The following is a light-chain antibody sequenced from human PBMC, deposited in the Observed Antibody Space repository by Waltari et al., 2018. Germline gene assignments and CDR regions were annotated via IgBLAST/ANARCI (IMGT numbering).Light chain of an antibody. Sequence: DIHMNQSPSSLSASVGDRVTITCRASQSIGGYLNWYQQKPGKAPDLLIYDASSLQSGVPSRFSGSGSGTDFTLTITTLQPEDFATYYCQQSNSMPLTFGGGTKVEIK. CDR2: DAS. CDR1: QSIGGY. CDR3: QQSNSMPLT. J-gene: IGKJ4*01. V-gene: IGKV1-39*01.